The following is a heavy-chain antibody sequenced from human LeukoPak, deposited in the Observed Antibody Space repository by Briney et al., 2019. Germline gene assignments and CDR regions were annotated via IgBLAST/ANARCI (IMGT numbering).Heavy chain of an antibody. CDR2: ISSSGSTI. J-gene: IGHJ4*02. CDR3: ARDEKGIAARRYDY. D-gene: IGHD6-6*01. V-gene: IGHV3-11*01. CDR1: GFTFSDYY. Sequence: PGGSLRLSCAASGFTFSDYYMSWIRQAPGKGLEWVSYISSSGSTIYYADSVEGRFTISRDNAKNSLYLQMNSLRAEDTAVYYCARDEKGIAARRYDYWGQGTLVTVSS.